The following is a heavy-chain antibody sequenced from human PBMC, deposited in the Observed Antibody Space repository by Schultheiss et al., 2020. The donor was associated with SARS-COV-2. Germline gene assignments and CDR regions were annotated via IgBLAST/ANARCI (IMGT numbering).Heavy chain of an antibody. J-gene: IGHJ5*02. CDR2: MNPNSGNT. Sequence: ASVKVSCKASGYTFTSYDINWVRQATGQGLEWMGWMNPNSGNTGYAQKFQGRVTMTRNTSISTAYMELSSLRSEDTAVYYCARGLAMWNLGGGWFDPWGQGTLVTVSS. CDR1: GYTFTSYD. V-gene: IGHV1-8*01. D-gene: IGHD1-7*01. CDR3: ARGLAMWNLGGGWFDP.